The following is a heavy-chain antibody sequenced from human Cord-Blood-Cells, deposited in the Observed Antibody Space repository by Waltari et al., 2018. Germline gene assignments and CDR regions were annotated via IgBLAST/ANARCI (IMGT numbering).Heavy chain of an antibody. CDR3: ARSQGPEDY. CDR1: GYTFTGYY. J-gene: IGHJ4*02. V-gene: IGHV1-2*02. CDR2: INPNRGGT. Sequence: QVQLVQSGAEVKKPGASVKVSCKASGYTFTGYYMHWVRQARGQGRGWMGWINPNRGGTDYAQKFQGRVTMTRDTSISTAYMELSRLRSDDTAVYYCARSQGPEDYWGQGTLVTVSS.